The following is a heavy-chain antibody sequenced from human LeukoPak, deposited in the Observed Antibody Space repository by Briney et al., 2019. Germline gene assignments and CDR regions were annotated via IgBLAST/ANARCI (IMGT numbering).Heavy chain of an antibody. D-gene: IGHD2-2*01. J-gene: IGHJ4*02. CDR1: GYTFTSYY. V-gene: IGHV1-46*01. Sequence: ASVKVSCKASGYTFTSYYMHWVRQAPGRGLEWMGIINPSGGSTSYAQKFQGRVTMTRDTSISTAYMELSRLRSDDTAVYYCARDIVVVPAASDYWGQGTLVTVSS. CDR2: INPSGGST. CDR3: ARDIVVVPAASDY.